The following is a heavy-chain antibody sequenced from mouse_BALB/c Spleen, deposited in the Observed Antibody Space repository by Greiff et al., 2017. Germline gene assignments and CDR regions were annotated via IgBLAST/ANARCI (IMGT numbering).Heavy chain of an antibody. V-gene: IGHV5-6-4*01. CDR1: GFTFSSYT. D-gene: IGHD1-1*01. CDR3: TRDVYYYGSSSYYFDY. CDR2: ISSGGSYT. J-gene: IGHJ2*01. Sequence: EVKVVESGGGLVKPGGSLKLSCAASGFTFSSYTMSWVRQTPEKRLEWVATISSGGSYTYYPDSVKGRFTISRDNAKNTLYLQMSSLKSEDTAMYYCTRDVYYYGSSSYYFDYWGQGTTLTVSS.